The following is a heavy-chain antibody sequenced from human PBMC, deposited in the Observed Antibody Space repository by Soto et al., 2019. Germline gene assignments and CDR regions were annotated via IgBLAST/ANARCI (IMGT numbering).Heavy chain of an antibody. V-gene: IGHV2-5*02. J-gene: IGHJ5*02. Sequence: SGPTLVNPTQTLTLTCTFSGFSLSTSGVGVGWIRQPPGKALEWLALIYWDDDKRYSPSLKSRLTITKDTSKNQVVLTMTNMDPVDTATYYCAHRREDIVLVPAAMPGLQRPSGEENNWFDPWGQGTLVTVSS. CDR2: IYWDDDK. CDR1: GFSLSTSGVG. CDR3: AHRREDIVLVPAAMPGLQRPSGEENNWFDP. D-gene: IGHD2-2*01.